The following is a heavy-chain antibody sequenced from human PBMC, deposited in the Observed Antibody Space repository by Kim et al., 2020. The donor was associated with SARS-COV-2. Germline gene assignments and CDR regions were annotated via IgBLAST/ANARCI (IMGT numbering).Heavy chain of an antibody. D-gene: IGHD3-9*01. V-gene: IGHV3-23*01. CDR3: AKDLTAYDILTGYYN. J-gene: IGHJ4*02. Sequence: DSVKGRFTMSRDNSKNTLYLQMNSLRAEDTAVYYCAKDLTAYDILTGYYNWGQGTLVTVSS.